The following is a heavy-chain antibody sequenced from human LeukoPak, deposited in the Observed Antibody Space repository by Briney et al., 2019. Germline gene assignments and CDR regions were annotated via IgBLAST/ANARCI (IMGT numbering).Heavy chain of an antibody. CDR1: GFSFDDYT. Sequence: GGSPRLSCAASGFSFDDYTMRSVSHAPGEGLGWVSLISWDGGSTYYADSVKGRFTISRDNSKNSLYLQMNSRRTEDTALYYCAKEARGSGWYWGKGTLVTVSS. D-gene: IGHD6-19*01. J-gene: IGHJ4*02. CDR2: ISWDGGST. CDR3: AKEARGSGWY. V-gene: IGHV3-43*01.